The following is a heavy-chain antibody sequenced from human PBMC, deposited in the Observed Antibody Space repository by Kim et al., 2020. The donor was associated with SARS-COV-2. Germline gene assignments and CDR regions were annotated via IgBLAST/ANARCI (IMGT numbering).Heavy chain of an antibody. CDR3: ARAGPARLLMGSSSFYYYGMDV. V-gene: IGHV4-59*13. CDR2: IYYSGST. D-gene: IGHD6-13*01. J-gene: IGHJ6*02. Sequence: SETLSLTCTVSGGSISSYYWSWIRQPPGKGLEWIGYIYYSGSTNYNPSLKSRVTISVDTSKNQFSLKLSSVTAAATAVYYCARAGPARLLMGSSSFYYYGMDVWGQGTTVTVSS. CDR1: GGSISSYY.